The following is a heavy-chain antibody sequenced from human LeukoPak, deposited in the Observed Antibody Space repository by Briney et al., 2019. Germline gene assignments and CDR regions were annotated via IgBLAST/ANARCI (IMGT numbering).Heavy chain of an antibody. J-gene: IGHJ4*02. Sequence: SETLSLTCTVSGFSISSGYYWGWIRPPPGKGLEWIGRFYHSGSTYYNSSLKSRVTISVDTSKNQFSLRLNSVTAADTAVYYCARGVGSAPADYWGQGTLVTVSS. V-gene: IGHV4-38-2*02. D-gene: IGHD6-19*01. CDR3: ARGVGSAPADY. CDR1: GFSISSGYY. CDR2: FYHSGST.